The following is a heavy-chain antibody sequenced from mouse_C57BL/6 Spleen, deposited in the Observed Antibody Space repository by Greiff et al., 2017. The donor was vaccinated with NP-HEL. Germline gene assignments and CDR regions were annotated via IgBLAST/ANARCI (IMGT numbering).Heavy chain of an antibody. J-gene: IGHJ4*01. V-gene: IGHV1-55*01. CDR3: ARSGYDYDGGYAMDY. CDR2: IYPGSGST. CDR1: GYTFTSYW. D-gene: IGHD2-4*01. Sequence: QVQLQQPGAELVKPGASVKMSCKASGYTFTSYWITWVKQRPGQGLEWIGDIYPGSGSTNNNEKFKSKATLTVDTSSSTAYMQLSSLTSADSAVYYWARSGYDYDGGYAMDYWGQGTSVTVSS.